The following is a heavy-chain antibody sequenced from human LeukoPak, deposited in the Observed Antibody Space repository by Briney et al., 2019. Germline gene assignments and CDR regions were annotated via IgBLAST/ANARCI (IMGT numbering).Heavy chain of an antibody. D-gene: IGHD2-15*01. CDR3: ARDRYCSGGSCYFWFDP. J-gene: IGHJ5*02. V-gene: IGHV3-21*01. CDR1: GFTFSSYS. Sequence: GGSLRLSCAASGFTFSSYSMNWVRQAPGKGLEWVSSISSSSSYIYYADSVKGRFTISRDNAKNSLYLQMNSLRAEDTAVYYCARDRYCSGGSCYFWFDPWGQGTLVTVSS. CDR2: ISSSSSYI.